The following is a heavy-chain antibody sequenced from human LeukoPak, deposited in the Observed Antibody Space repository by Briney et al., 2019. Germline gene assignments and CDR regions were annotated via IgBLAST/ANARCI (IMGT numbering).Heavy chain of an antibody. CDR2: IHYSGST. D-gene: IGHD3-22*01. CDR1: GDSLTGFY. Sequence: SETLSLTCTVSGDSLTGFYWNWIRQPPGKGLERIGYIHYSGSTNYNPSLKSRVSISVDTSKTQFSLKLSSVTAADTAVYYCARLTDYYDSSGYYYFDYWGQGTLVTVSS. J-gene: IGHJ4*02. CDR3: ARLTDYYDSSGYYYFDY. V-gene: IGHV4-59*08.